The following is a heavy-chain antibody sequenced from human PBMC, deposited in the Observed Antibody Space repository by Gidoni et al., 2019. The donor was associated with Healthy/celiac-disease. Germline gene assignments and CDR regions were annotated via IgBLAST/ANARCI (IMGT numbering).Heavy chain of an antibody. CDR2: MNPNSGNQ. Sequence: QVQLVQSGAEVKKPGASVTVSCKASGYTFTSYDINWVRQATGQGLEWMGWMNPNSGNQGYAQKFQGRVTMTRNTSISTAYMELSSLRSEDTAVYYCARGLGQYYYDSSGYYDYWGQGTLVTVSS. D-gene: IGHD3-22*01. V-gene: IGHV1-8*01. J-gene: IGHJ4*02. CDR3: ARGLGQYYYDSSGYYDY. CDR1: GYTFTSYD.